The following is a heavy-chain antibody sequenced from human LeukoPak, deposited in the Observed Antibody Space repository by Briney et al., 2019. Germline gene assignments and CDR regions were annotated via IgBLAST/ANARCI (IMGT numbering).Heavy chain of an antibody. CDR2: IYFGDSDT. D-gene: IGHD3-3*01. Sequence: GESLKISCKASGYNFADYWIGWVRQMPGKGLEWMGIIYFGDSDTRYSPSFQGQVTISADKSISTAYLQWSSLKASDTAVYYCARGVFGAPLYYYYYMDVWGKGTTVTVSS. CDR1: GYNFADYW. CDR3: ARGVFGAPLYYYYYMDV. V-gene: IGHV5-51*01. J-gene: IGHJ6*03.